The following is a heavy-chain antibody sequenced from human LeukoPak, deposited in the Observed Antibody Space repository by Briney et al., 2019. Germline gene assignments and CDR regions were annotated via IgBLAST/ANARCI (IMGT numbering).Heavy chain of an antibody. J-gene: IGHJ4*02. CDR1: GFTFSSYA. Sequence: KSGGSLRLSCTASGFTFSSYAMNWVRQAPGKGLEWVSGIGAGGTFTYYADSVKGRFTISRDNSKNTLYLQMNSLRAEDTAVYYCARDRLHYDSLTGYPADWGQGTLVTVSS. CDR3: ARDRLHYDSLTGYPAD. V-gene: IGHV3-23*01. CDR2: IGAGGTFT. D-gene: IGHD3-9*01.